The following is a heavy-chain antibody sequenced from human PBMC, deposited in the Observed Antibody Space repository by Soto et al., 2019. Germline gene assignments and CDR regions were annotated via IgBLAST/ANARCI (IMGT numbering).Heavy chain of an antibody. J-gene: IGHJ4*02. Sequence: PGGSLRLSCAASGFTFSSYAMHWVRQAPGKGLEWVAVISYDGSNKYYADSVKGRFTISRDNSKNTLYLQMNSLRAEDTAVYYCARDRIQLWSCFDYWGQGTLVTAPQ. V-gene: IGHV3-30-3*01. CDR2: ISYDGSNK. D-gene: IGHD5-18*01. CDR3: ARDRIQLWSCFDY. CDR1: GFTFSSYA.